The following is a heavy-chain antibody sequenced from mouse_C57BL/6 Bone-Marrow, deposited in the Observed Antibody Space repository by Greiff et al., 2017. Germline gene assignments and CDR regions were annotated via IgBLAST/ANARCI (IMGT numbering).Heavy chain of an antibody. J-gene: IGHJ4*01. CDR1: GYTFTSYW. CDR3: ARTGNAMDY. Sequence: VQLQQPGAELVMPGASVKLSCKASGYTFTSYWMHWVKQRPGQGLEWIGEIDPSDSYTNYNQKFKGKSTLTVDKSSSTAYMQLSRLTSEDSAVYYCARTGNAMDYWGQGTSVTVSS. V-gene: IGHV1-69*01. CDR2: IDPSDSYT.